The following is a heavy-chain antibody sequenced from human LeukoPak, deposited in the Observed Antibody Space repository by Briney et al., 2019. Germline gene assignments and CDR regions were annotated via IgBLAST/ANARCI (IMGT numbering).Heavy chain of an antibody. CDR3: ARVRRDTVTRFTLDY. V-gene: IGHV1-69*04. J-gene: IGHJ4*02. Sequence: SVKVSCKASGGTFSSYAISWVRQAPGQGLEWMGRIIPILGIANYAQKFQGRVTITADKSTSTAYMELSSLRSEDTAVHYCARVRRDTVTRFTLDYWGQGTLVTVSS. D-gene: IGHD4-17*01. CDR2: IIPILGIA. CDR1: GGTFSSYA.